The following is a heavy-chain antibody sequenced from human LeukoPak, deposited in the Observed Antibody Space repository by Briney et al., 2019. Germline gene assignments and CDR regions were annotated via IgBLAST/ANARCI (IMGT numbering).Heavy chain of an antibody. CDR2: IKQDGSEK. V-gene: IGHV3-7*01. CDR3: ARDGRSGLGFLDY. CDR1: GLTFIRYW. D-gene: IGHD1-26*01. Sequence: GGSLRLSCAASGLTFIRYWTRWGPHAPREGGECGANIKQDGSEKYYVDPVRGRFTISRDNAKNSLYLQMKSWRAEDAAVFYCARDGRSGLGFLDYWGQGTLVTVS. J-gene: IGHJ4*02.